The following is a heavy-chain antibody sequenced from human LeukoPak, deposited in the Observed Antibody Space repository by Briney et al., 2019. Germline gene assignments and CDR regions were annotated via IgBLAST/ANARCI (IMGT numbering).Heavy chain of an antibody. CDR3: ARARDYYGSGSYNVWFDP. V-gene: IGHV4-4*07. J-gene: IGHJ5*02. CDR2: IYTIGST. CDR1: GGSIISYY. D-gene: IGHD3-10*01. Sequence: SATLSLPCTVSGGSIISYYWSWIRRPAGKGLEWIGRIYTIGSTNYNPSLKSRVTMSVDTSKNHFSLKLSSVTAADTAVYYCARARDYYGSGSYNVWFDPWGQGTLVTVSS.